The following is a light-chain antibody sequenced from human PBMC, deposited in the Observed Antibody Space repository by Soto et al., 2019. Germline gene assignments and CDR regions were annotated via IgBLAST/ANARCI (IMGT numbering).Light chain of an antibody. CDR2: EGS. Sequence: QSALTQPASVSGAAGQAITISCTGTSSDVGNYNLVSWYQQHPGKAPKLIIYEGSKRPSGVSNRFSGSKSGNTASLTVSGLQAEDEADYYCCSYAPTSTFVFGTGTKVTVL. V-gene: IGLV2-23*01. CDR1: SSDVGNYNL. CDR3: CSYAPTSTFV. J-gene: IGLJ1*01.